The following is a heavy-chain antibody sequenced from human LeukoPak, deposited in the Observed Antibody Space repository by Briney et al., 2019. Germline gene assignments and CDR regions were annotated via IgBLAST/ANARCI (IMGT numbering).Heavy chain of an antibody. V-gene: IGHV3-15*01. CDR1: GFTFSNAW. D-gene: IGHD3-22*01. Sequence: PGGSLRLSCAASGFTFSNAWMSWVRQAPGKGLEWVGRIKSKTDGGTTDYAAPVKGRFTISRDDSKNTLYLQMNSLKTEDTAVYYCMVGIVVVMDFDYWGQGTLVTVSS. CDR2: IKSKTDGGTT. CDR3: MVGIVVVMDFDY. J-gene: IGHJ4*02.